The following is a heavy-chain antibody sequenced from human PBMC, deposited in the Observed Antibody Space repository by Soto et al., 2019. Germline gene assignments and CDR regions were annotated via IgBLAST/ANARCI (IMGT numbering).Heavy chain of an antibody. CDR3: ASIRQTMVRGAPWGYYYYGMDV. Sequence: PSETLSLTCAVYGGSFSGYYWSWIRQPPGKGLEWIGEINHSGSTNYNPSLKSRVTISVDTSKNQFSLKLSSVTAADTAVYYCASIRQTMVRGAPWGYYYYGMDVWGKGTTVTVSS. V-gene: IGHV4-34*01. J-gene: IGHJ6*04. D-gene: IGHD3-10*01. CDR1: GGSFSGYY. CDR2: INHSGST.